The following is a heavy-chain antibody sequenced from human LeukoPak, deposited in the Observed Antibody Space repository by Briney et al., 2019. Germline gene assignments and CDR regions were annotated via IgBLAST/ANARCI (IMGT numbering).Heavy chain of an antibody. Sequence: GGSLRLSCAASGFTFSIYAMSWVRQAPGKGLEWVSSISGTSGNTYYADSVKGRFANSRDNSKDTLYLQMNSLRAEDTAVYYCATLPYGSGPTYGDYWGQGTLVTVSS. J-gene: IGHJ4*02. D-gene: IGHD3-10*01. CDR1: GFTFSIYA. CDR3: ATLPYGSGPTYGDY. CDR2: ISGTSGNT. V-gene: IGHV3-23*01.